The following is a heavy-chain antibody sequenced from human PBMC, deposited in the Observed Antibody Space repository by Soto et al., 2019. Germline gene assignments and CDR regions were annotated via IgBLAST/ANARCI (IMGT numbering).Heavy chain of an antibody. J-gene: IGHJ4*02. CDR2: INAGNGNT. Sequence: GASVKVSCKASGYTFTSYAMHWVRQAPGQRLEWMGWINAGNGNTKYSQKFQGRVTITRDTSASTAYMELSSLRSENTAVYYCARGYTWIQLWLLNYWGQGTLVTVSS. D-gene: IGHD5-18*01. CDR1: GYTFTSYA. CDR3: ARGYTWIQLWLLNY. V-gene: IGHV1-3*01.